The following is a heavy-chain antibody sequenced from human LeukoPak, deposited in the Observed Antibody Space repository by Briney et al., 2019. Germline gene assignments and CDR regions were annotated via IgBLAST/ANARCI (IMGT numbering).Heavy chain of an antibody. CDR3: ARLQAGVRGVIITYYYGMDV. V-gene: IGHV5-51*01. J-gene: IGHJ6*02. D-gene: IGHD3-10*01. Sequence: GESLKISCKGSGYSFTSYWIGWVRQMPGKGLEWMGIIYPGDSDTRYSPSFQGQVTISADKSISTAYLQWSSLKASDTAMYYCARLQAGVRGVIITYYYGMDVWGQGTTATVSS. CDR1: GYSFTSYW. CDR2: IYPGDSDT.